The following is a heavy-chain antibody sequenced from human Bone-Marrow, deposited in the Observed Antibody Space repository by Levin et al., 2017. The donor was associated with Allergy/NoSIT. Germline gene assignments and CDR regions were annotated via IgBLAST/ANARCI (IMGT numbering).Heavy chain of an antibody. CDR1: GFTFKNYW. CDR2: INSDGTSA. D-gene: IGHD1-26*01. Sequence: GESLKISCTASGFTFKNYWTHWVRQAPGKGLVWVSRINSDGTSATYADSVRGRFTVSRDNARNTLTLQMNSLRVDDTAIYFCARALLRGSFDHWGRGTLVTVSS. V-gene: IGHV3-74*03. CDR3: ARALLRGSFDH. J-gene: IGHJ4*02.